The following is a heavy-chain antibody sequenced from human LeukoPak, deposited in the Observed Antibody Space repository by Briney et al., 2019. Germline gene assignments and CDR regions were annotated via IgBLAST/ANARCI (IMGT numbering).Heavy chain of an antibody. CDR2: ISYTEKT. D-gene: IGHD5-24*01. CDR3: ARCGEEGYAASFFDY. Sequence: SETLSLTCSVSGGSVGSAGYYWAWIRQHPGKGLEWIGYISYTEKTFYNPSLKSRVVISMDTSKNQFSLRLNSVTAADTAMYFCARCGEEGYAASFFDYWGQGTLVAVSS. CDR1: GGSVGSAGYY. V-gene: IGHV4-31*03. J-gene: IGHJ4*02.